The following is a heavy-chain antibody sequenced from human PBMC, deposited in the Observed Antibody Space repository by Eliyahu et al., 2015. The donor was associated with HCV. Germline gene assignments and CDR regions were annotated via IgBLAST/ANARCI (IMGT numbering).Heavy chain of an antibody. V-gene: IGHV2-5*02. J-gene: IGHJ5*02. CDR3: AHRVVPSAILGGWFDP. D-gene: IGHD2-2*02. CDR2: IYWDDGK. CDR1: GFSLSASGVG. Sequence: QITLKESGPALVKPTQTLTLTCTFSGFSLSASGVGVGWIRQPPGKALEWLALIYWDDGKRFQSSLKRRLTITKDTSKNQVVLTMTNMDPVDTATYYCAHRVVPSAILGGWFDPWGQGTLITVSS.